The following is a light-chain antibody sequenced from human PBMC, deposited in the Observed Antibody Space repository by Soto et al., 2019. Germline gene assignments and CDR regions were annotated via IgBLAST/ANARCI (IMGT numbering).Light chain of an antibody. J-gene: IGLJ1*01. Sequence: QSVLTQPPSVSGSPGQSVTISCTGTSSVFDSSNLVSWYQHPPGTAPKLLIFDVSNRPSGVLVRFSGSKSGNTASLTISGLQAEDEADYYCSSYTSSSTYVFGTGTKVTVL. CDR1: SSVFDSSNL. CDR3: SSYTSSSTYV. V-gene: IGLV2-18*02. CDR2: DVS.